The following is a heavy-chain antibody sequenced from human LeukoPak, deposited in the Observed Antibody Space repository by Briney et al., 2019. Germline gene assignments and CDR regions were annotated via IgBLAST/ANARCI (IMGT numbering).Heavy chain of an antibody. CDR1: GGSISGYY. V-gene: IGHV4-59*01. Sequence: PSETLSLTCTVSGGSISGYYWSWIRQPPGKGLEWIAYLDYSGSTKYNPSLKSRVTISVETTKNQFSLKLSSVTAADTAVYYCARDGGRVRGAPGDAFDIWGQGTMVTVSS. CDR3: ARDGGRVRGAPGDAFDI. J-gene: IGHJ3*02. D-gene: IGHD3-10*01. CDR2: LDYSGST.